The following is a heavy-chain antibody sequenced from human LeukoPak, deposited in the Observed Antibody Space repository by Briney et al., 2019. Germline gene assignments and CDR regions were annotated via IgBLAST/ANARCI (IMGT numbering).Heavy chain of an antibody. V-gene: IGHV1-69*13. CDR1: GGTSSSYA. CDR3: ARGYSGHGDYFD. J-gene: IGHJ4*02. Sequence: SVKVSCKASGGTSSSYAISWVRQAPGQGLEWMGGIIPIFGTANYARKFQGRVTITADESTSTAYMELSSLRSEDTAVYYCARGYSGHGDYFDWGQGTLVTVSS. CDR2: IIPIFGTA. D-gene: IGHD4-17*01.